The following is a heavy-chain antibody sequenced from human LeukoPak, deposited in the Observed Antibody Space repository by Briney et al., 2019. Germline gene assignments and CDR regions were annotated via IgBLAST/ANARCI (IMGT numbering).Heavy chain of an antibody. V-gene: IGHV3-7*01. CDR1: GFTFSNYW. CDR2: IKEDGSAK. D-gene: IGHD6-19*01. CDR3: YGAVAGDDFDS. J-gene: IGHJ4*02. Sequence: GGSLRLSCAAPGFTFSNYWMGWVRQAPGKGLEWVANIKEDGSAKYYVDSVKGRFTISRDNAKNSLYLRINSLRAEDTAVYYCYGAVAGDDFDSWGQGTLVTVSS.